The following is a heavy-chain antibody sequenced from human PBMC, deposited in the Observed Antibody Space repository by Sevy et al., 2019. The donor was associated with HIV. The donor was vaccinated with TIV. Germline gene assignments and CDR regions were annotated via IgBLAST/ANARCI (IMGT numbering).Heavy chain of an antibody. CDR3: ARDGSTANDAFDI. Sequence: GGSLRFSCAASGFTVSSNYMSWVRQAPGKGLEWVSVIYSGGSTYYADSVKGRFTISRDNSKNTLYLQMNSLRAEDTAVYYCARDGSTANDAFDIRGQGTMVTVSS. CDR2: IYSGGST. CDR1: GFTVSSNY. V-gene: IGHV3-53*01. D-gene: IGHD4-4*01. J-gene: IGHJ3*02.